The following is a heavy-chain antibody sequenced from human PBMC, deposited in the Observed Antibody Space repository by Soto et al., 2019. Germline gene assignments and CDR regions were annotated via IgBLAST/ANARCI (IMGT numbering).Heavy chain of an antibody. CDR3: ARGKTYCNGGGCYGQYDY. Sequence: SETLSLTCAVYGGSFSGYYWSWIRQSPGKGLEWIGEINHSGTTNDNPPLMSRVTISVDTSKNQFSLKLSSVTAADTALYYCARGKTYCNGGGCYGQYDYWGQGTPVTVSS. J-gene: IGHJ4*02. D-gene: IGHD2-15*01. CDR2: INHSGTT. V-gene: IGHV4-34*01. CDR1: GGSFSGYY.